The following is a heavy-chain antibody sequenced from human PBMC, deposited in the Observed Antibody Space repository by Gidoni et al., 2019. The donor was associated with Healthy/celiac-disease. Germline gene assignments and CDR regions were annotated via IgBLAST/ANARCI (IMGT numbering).Heavy chain of an antibody. CDR1: GFTFSSYG. V-gene: IGHV3-33*01. J-gene: IGHJ6*02. Sequence: GVVQPGRSLRLSCAASGFTFSSYGMHWVRQAPGKGLEWVAVIWYEGSNKYYADSVKGRFTISRENSKNTLYLQMNSLRAEDTAVYYCARGYCSSTSCNYYYYGMDVWGQGTTVTVSS. CDR2: IWYEGSNK. D-gene: IGHD2-2*01. CDR3: ARGYCSSTSCNYYYYGMDV.